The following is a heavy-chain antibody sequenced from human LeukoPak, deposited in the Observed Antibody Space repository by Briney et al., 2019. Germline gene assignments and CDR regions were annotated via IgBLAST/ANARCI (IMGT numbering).Heavy chain of an antibody. Sequence: SETLSLTCTVSGGSISSYYWSWTRQPPGKGLEWIGYIFHSGSTNYNPSLKSRVTISVDTSKNQFSLKLSSVTAADTAVYYCAREVDGYCSSTSCHLPYWYFDLWGRGTLVTVSS. CDR2: IFHSGST. D-gene: IGHD2-2*01. V-gene: IGHV4-59*01. CDR1: GGSISSYY. J-gene: IGHJ2*01. CDR3: AREVDGYCSSTSCHLPYWYFDL.